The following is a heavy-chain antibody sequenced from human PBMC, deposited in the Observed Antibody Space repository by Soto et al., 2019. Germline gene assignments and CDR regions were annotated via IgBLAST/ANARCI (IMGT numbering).Heavy chain of an antibody. CDR2: IIPIFGTA. Sequence: SVKVSCKASGGTFSSYAISWVRQAPGQGLEWMGGIIPIFGTANYAQKFQGRVTITADESTSTAYMELSSLRSEDTAVYYCARRDSRGSHDLYYFDYWGKGTRGTVS. CDR1: GGTFSSYA. CDR3: ARRDSRGSHDLYYFDY. V-gene: IGHV1-69*13. J-gene: IGHJ4*02. D-gene: IGHD3-22*01.